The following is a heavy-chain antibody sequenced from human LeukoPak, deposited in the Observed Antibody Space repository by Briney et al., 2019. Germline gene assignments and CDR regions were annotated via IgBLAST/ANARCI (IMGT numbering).Heavy chain of an antibody. J-gene: IGHJ2*01. CDR1: GFTFSDYF. D-gene: IGHD6-13*01. V-gene: IGHV3-11*04. CDR3: ARAAYSSTWYSRYFDL. CDR2: ITSRGSTI. Sequence: PGGSLRLSCTASGFTFSDYFMSWVRQAPGKGLEWVSYITSRGSTIYYADSVKGRFTISRDNAKNSLYLQMNSLRAGDTAVYYCARAAYSSTWYSRYFDLWGRGTLVTVSS.